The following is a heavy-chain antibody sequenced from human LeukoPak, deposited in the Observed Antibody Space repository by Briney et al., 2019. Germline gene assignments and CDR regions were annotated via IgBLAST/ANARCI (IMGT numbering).Heavy chain of an antibody. V-gene: IGHV4-59*08. CDR1: GGSISSYY. CDR3: ARGEVYYDSSGYPNPKAGWFDP. J-gene: IGHJ5*02. D-gene: IGHD3-22*01. Sequence: SETLSFTCTVSGGSISSYYWSWIRQPPGQGLEWIGYIYYSGSTNYNPSLKSRVTISVDTSKSEFSLKLRSVTAADTAVYYCARGEVYYDSSGYPNPKAGWFDPWGQGTLVTVSS. CDR2: IYYSGST.